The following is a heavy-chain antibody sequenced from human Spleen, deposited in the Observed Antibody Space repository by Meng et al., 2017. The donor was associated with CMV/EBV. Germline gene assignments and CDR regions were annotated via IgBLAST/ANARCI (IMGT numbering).Heavy chain of an antibody. D-gene: IGHD1-7*01. Sequence: GESLKISCAASGFTFSSYAMSWVRQAPGKGLEWVSAISGSGGSTYYADSVKGRFTISRDNSKNTLYLQMNSLRAEDTAVYYCAKAITGTTRVHAFDIWGQGTMVT. CDR3: AKAITGTTRVHAFDI. J-gene: IGHJ3*02. V-gene: IGHV3-23*01. CDR1: GFTFSSYA. CDR2: ISGSGGST.